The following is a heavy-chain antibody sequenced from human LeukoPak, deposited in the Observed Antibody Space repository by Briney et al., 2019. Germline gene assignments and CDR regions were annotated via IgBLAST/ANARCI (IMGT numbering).Heavy chain of an antibody. CDR3: ASLSGYSYYFDY. Sequence: WVRQAPGKGLEWIGSIYYSGSTYYNPSLKSRVTISVDTSKNQFSLKLSSVTAADTAVYYCASLSGYSYYFDYWGQGTLVTVSS. D-gene: IGHD3-22*01. CDR2: IYYSGST. J-gene: IGHJ4*02. V-gene: IGHV4-39*01.